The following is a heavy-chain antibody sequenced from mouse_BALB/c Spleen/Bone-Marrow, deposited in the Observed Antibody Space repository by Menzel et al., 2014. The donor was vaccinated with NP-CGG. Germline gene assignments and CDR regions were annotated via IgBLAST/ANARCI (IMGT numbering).Heavy chain of an antibody. CDR1: GFTFSSYT. J-gene: IGHJ1*01. CDR2: ISNGGGAT. Sequence: EVQLQESGGGLVQPGGSLKLSCVVSGFTFSSYTMSWVRQTPEKRLEWVAYISNGGGATYYPDTVKGRFTISRDNAKNTLYLQMSSLKSEDTAMYYCARRGLRRDWYFDVWGAGTTVTVSS. D-gene: IGHD2-2*01. CDR3: ARRGLRRDWYFDV. V-gene: IGHV5-12-2*01.